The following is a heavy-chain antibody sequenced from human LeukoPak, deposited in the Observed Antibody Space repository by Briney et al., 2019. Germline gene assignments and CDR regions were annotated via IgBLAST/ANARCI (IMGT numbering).Heavy chain of an antibody. CDR2: INPSGGST. Sequence: GASVKVSCKASGYTFTGYYMHWVRQAPGQGLEWMGIINPSGGSTSYAQKFQGRVTMTRDMSTSTVYMELSSLRSEDTAVYYCARVNVVVTAIPQSWDHYYFDYWGQGTLVTVSS. V-gene: IGHV1-46*01. CDR1: GYTFTGYY. D-gene: IGHD2-21*02. J-gene: IGHJ4*02. CDR3: ARVNVVVTAIPQSWDHYYFDY.